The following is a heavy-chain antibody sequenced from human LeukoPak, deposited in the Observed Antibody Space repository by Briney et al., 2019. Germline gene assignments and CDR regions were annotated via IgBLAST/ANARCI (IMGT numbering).Heavy chain of an antibody. J-gene: IGHJ4*02. CDR1: GFTFDDYG. V-gene: IGHV3-23*01. D-gene: IGHD3-10*01. CDR3: VKELWFGEFPPLNLDY. Sequence: GGSLRLSCAASGFTFDDYGMNWVRQAPGKGLEWVSAISGSGGSTYYADSVKGRFTISRDNSKNTLYLQMNSLRAEDTAVYYCVKELWFGEFPPLNLDYWGQGTLVTVSS. CDR2: ISGSGGST.